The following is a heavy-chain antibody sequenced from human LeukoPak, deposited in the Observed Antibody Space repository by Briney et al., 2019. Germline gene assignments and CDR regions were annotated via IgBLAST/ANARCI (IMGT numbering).Heavy chain of an antibody. V-gene: IGHV4-34*01. Sequence: SETLSLTCAVYGGSFSGYYWSWIRQPPGKGLEWIGEINHSGSTNYSPSLKSRVTISVDTSKNQFSLKLSSVTAADTAVYYCARGDPNFNYYDSSGYTPGDYWGQGTLVTVSS. CDR2: INHSGST. CDR1: GGSFSGYY. CDR3: ARGDPNFNYYDSSGYTPGDY. D-gene: IGHD3-22*01. J-gene: IGHJ4*02.